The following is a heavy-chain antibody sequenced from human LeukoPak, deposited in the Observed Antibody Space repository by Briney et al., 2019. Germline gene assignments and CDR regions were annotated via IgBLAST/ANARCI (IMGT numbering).Heavy chain of an antibody. CDR3: ARLDCSGGSCYYYYYGMDV. D-gene: IGHD2-15*01. CDR1: GGSFSGYY. V-gene: IGHV4-34*01. Sequence: SETLSLTCAVYGGSFSGYYWSWIRQPPGKGLEWIGEINHSGSTNYNPSLKSRVTISVDTSKNQFSLKLSSVTAADTAVYYCARLDCSGGSCYYYYYGMDVWGQGTTVTVSS. CDR2: INHSGST. J-gene: IGHJ6*02.